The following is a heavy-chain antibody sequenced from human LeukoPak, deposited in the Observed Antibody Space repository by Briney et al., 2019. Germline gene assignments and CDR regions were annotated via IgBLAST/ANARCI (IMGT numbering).Heavy chain of an antibody. CDR1: GFTFSTYW. CDR2: VKGDGSDT. Sequence: GGSLRLSCAASGFTFSTYWMHWVRKAPGERPVWVSRVKGDGSDTKYADSVKGRFTISRDNGENTLYLQMNSLRAEDTAVYYCARDPSGGRPDYWGQGTLVTVSS. J-gene: IGHJ4*02. CDR3: ARDPSGGRPDY. D-gene: IGHD3-16*01. V-gene: IGHV3-74*03.